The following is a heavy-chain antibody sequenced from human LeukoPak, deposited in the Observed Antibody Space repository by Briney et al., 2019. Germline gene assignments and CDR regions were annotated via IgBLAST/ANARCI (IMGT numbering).Heavy chain of an antibody. CDR3: ARDAYYYDSSGYYRHNPFDI. V-gene: IGHV3-7*01. J-gene: IGHJ3*02. D-gene: IGHD3-22*01. CDR2: IKQDGSEK. Sequence: GGSLRLSCAASGFTFSGYTMTWVRQAPGKGLEWVANIKQDGSEKYYVDSAKGRFTISRDNAKNSLYLQMNSLRAEDTAVYYCARDAYYYDSSGYYRHNPFDIWGQGTMVTVSS. CDR1: GFTFSGYT.